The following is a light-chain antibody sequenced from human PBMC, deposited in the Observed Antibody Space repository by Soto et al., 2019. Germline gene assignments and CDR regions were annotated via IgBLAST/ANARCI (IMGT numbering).Light chain of an antibody. Sequence: QSVLTQPPSVSGAPGQRVTLSCTGNSSNLGGGYDVHWYQQHPGEAPKLVIFDNRNRPSGVAERFSGSKSGTSASLAITGLQAEEEADDYCQSYDYSFTALVFGGGTKLTVL. J-gene: IGLJ2*01. CDR3: QSYDYSFTALV. CDR1: SSNLGGGYD. V-gene: IGLV1-40*01. CDR2: DNR.